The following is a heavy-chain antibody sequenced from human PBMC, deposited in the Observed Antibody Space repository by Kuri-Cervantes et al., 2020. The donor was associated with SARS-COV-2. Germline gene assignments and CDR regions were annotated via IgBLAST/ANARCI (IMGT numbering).Heavy chain of an antibody. CDR3: ARSELLNDAFDI. CDR1: GYTFTSYG. V-gene: IGHV1-18*01. Sequence: ASVKVSCKASGYTFTSYGISWVRQAPGQGLEWMGWISAYNGNTNYAQKLQGRVTMTTDTSTSTAYVELRSLRSDDTAVYYCARSELLNDAFDIWGQGTMVTVSS. J-gene: IGHJ3*02. D-gene: IGHD1-26*01. CDR2: ISAYNGNT.